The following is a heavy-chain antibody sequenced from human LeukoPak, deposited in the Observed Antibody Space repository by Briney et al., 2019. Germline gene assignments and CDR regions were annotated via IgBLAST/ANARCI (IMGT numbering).Heavy chain of an antibody. CDR2: INSAGDNI. V-gene: IGHV3-11*04. J-gene: IGHJ4*02. Sequence: GGSLRLSCVASGFTFSDYFMSWVRQAPGKGLEWLSFINSAGDNIYYADSVKGRFTISRDNAKKTLYLEMNSLRMEDTAIYYCATSRVFDHWGQGTLVTVSS. CDR3: ATSRVFDH. CDR1: GFTFSDYF.